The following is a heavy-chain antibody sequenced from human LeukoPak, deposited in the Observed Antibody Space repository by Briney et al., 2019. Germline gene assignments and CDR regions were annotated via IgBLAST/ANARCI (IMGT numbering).Heavy chain of an antibody. J-gene: IGHJ3*01. D-gene: IGHD1-26*01. CDR2: ISYSGRT. CDR1: GGSIGSSF. CDR3: ARDRSGTYYTFDV. V-gene: IGHV4-59*13. Sequence: PSETLSLTCSVSGGSIGSSFWNWIRLSPGKGLEWIGHISYSGRTNYSPSLKSRVTISIDTSKNQLSLNLTSVTAADTALYYCARDRSGTYYTFDVWGQGTMVSVSA.